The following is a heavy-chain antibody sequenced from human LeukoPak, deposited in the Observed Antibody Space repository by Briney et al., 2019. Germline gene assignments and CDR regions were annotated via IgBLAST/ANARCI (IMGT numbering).Heavy chain of an antibody. V-gene: IGHV4-34*01. Sequence: SETLSLTCAVYGGSFSGYHWSWIRQPPGKGLEWIGEINHSGSTNYNPSLKSRVTISVDTSKNQFSLKLSSVTAADTAVYYCARGIGYGGNSYWGQGTLVTVSS. CDR3: ARGIGYGGNSY. J-gene: IGHJ4*02. D-gene: IGHD4-23*01. CDR1: GGSFSGYH. CDR2: INHSGST.